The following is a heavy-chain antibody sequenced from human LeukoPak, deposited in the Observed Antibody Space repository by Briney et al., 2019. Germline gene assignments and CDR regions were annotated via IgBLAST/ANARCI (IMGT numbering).Heavy chain of an antibody. Sequence: SGGSLRLSCVASGFTFSSYGMSWVRQAPGKGLEWVSSICGSADNTYYADSVKGRFTISRDNSKNTLYLQINSLRAEDTAVYYCAKRIVIDYWGQGTLVTVSS. D-gene: IGHD2/OR15-2a*01. CDR1: GFTFSSYG. CDR2: ICGSADNT. CDR3: AKRIVIDY. J-gene: IGHJ4*02. V-gene: IGHV3-23*01.